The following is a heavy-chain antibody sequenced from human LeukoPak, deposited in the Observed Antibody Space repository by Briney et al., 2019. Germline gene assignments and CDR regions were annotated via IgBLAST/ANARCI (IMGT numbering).Heavy chain of an antibody. CDR1: GGSISSGSYY. CDR3: ARGGYGSGFDY. V-gene: IGHV4-61*02. CDR2: IYTSGST. Sequence: SETLSLTCTVSGGSISSGSYYWSWIRQPAGQGLEWIGRIYTSGSTNYNPSLKSRVTISVDTPKNQFSLKLSSVTAADTAVYYCARGGYGSGFDYWGQGTLVTVSS. D-gene: IGHD3-10*01. J-gene: IGHJ4*02.